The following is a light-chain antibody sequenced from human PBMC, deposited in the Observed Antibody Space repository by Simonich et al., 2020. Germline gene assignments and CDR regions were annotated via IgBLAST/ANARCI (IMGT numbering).Light chain of an antibody. CDR1: PSVSSSY. V-gene: IGKV3D-20*01. J-gene: IGKJ2*01. CDR3: QQYGSSPYT. CDR2: DAS. Sequence: EIVLTQYPGTLSLSPGERATLSCRASPSVSSSYSAWYQQKPGLAHRPLIYDASSRSTCIPDRFSGRGSGTDFTLTISRLEPEDFAVYYCQQYGSSPYTFGQGTKLEIK.